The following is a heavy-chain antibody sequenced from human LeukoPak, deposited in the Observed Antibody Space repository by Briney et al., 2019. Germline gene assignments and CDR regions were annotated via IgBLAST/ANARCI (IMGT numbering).Heavy chain of an antibody. J-gene: IGHJ4*02. D-gene: IGHD3-22*01. V-gene: IGHV1-46*01. CDR3: ARDRAAYYYDSSGSFDY. Sequence: ASVKVSCKASGYTFTSYGISWVRQAPGQGLEWMGIINPSGGSTSYAQKFQGRVTMTRDTSTSTAYMELSSLRSEDTAVYYCARDRAAYYYDSSGSFDYWGQGTLVTVSS. CDR1: GYTFTSYG. CDR2: INPSGGST.